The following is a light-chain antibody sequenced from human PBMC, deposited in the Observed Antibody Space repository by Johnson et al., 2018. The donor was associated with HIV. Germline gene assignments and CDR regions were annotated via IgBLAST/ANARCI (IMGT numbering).Light chain of an antibody. V-gene: IGLV1-51*02. Sequence: QSVLTQPPSVSAAPGQKVTISCSGSSSNIESNSVSWYQHFPGTAPKVLIYENSKRPSGIPDRFSGSKSGTSATLSITGLQTGDEADYYCGTWDTSLSAGGVFGSGTKVTVL. J-gene: IGLJ1*01. CDR1: SSNIESNS. CDR3: GTWDTSLSAGGV. CDR2: ENS.